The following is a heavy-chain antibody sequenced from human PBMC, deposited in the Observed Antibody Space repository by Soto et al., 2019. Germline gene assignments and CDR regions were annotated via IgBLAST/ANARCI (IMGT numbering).Heavy chain of an antibody. Sequence: QVQLVESGGGVFQPGTSLRLSCAASGFTFRQYGMHWVRQAPGKGLDWVAAIFYDGTEKYYADSVKGRFTISRDNPGNMVYLQMNSLRAEDTAVYYCVRGWGSLIHLSCLDIWGQGTTVVVSS. CDR2: IFYDGTEK. CDR1: GFTFRQYG. CDR3: VRGWGSLIHLSCLDI. D-gene: IGHD3-16*01. V-gene: IGHV3-33*01. J-gene: IGHJ3*02.